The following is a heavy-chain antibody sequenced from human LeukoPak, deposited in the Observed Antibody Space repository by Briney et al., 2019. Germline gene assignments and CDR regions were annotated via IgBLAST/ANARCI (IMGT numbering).Heavy chain of an antibody. CDR1: GGTFNSYA. D-gene: IGHD1-26*01. Sequence: SVKVSCKASGGTFNSYAISWVRQAPGQGLEWMGGIIPIFGTANYAQKVQGRVTITTDESTTTAYMELSSLRSEDTAVYYCARAGARTVSYYMDVWGKGTTVTVSS. CDR3: ARAGARTVSYYMDV. J-gene: IGHJ6*03. CDR2: IIPIFGTA. V-gene: IGHV1-69*05.